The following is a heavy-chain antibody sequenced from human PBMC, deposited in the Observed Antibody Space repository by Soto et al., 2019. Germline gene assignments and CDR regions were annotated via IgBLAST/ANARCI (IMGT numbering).Heavy chain of an antibody. D-gene: IGHD6-6*01. CDR1: GFTFSSYA. CDR2: ISYDGSNK. V-gene: IGHV3-30-3*01. CDR3: ARIAARPS. J-gene: IGHJ5*02. Sequence: VQLVESGGGVVQPGRSLRLSCAASGFTFSSYAMHWVRQAPGKGLEWVAVISYDGSNKYYADSVKGRFTISRDNSKNTLYLQMNSLRAEDTAVYYCARIAARPSWGQGTLVTVSS.